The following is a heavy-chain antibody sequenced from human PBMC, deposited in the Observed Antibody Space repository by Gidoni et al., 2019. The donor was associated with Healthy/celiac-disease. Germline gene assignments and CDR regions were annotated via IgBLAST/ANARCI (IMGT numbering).Heavy chain of an antibody. D-gene: IGHD6-13*01. CDR1: GFTFSSYA. J-gene: IGHJ4*02. CDR2: ISGSGGST. CDR3: AKLGTVYSSSWYWGDSDY. Sequence: EVQLVEPGGGLVQPGGSLRLSCAASGFTFSSYAMSWVRQAPGKGLEWVSAISGSGGSTYYADSVKGRFTISRDNSKNTLYLQMNSLRAEDTAVYYCAKLGTVYSSSWYWGDSDYWGQGTLVTVSS. V-gene: IGHV3-23*04.